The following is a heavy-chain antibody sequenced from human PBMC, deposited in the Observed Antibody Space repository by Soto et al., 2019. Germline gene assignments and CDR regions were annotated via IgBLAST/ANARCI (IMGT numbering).Heavy chain of an antibody. CDR1: GGTFSSYT. CDR3: ARGPMIRGGLFDY. Sequence: QVQLVQSGAEVKKPGSSVKVSCKASGGTFSSYTISWVRQAPGQGLEWMGRIIPILGIANYAQKFQGRVTITADKSTSTAYMDLSSLRSEDTAVYYCARGPMIRGGLFDYWGQGTLVTVSS. CDR2: IIPILGIA. V-gene: IGHV1-69*02. D-gene: IGHD3-22*01. J-gene: IGHJ4*02.